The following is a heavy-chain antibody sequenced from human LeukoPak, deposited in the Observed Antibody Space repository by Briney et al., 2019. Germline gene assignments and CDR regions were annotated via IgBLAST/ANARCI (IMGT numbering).Heavy chain of an antibody. CDR1: GISFRNYA. J-gene: IGHJ4*02. CDR3: ARASWVSDPDAVR. Sequence: GGSLRLSCVASGISFRNYAISWVRQAPARGPEWVSSLRGNDETFYADSVKGRFTLSRDDSRNTVFLQLNNLRVEDTAIYYCARASWVSDPDAVRWGQGTQVTVSS. D-gene: IGHD3-10*01. CDR2: LRGNDET. V-gene: IGHV3-23*01.